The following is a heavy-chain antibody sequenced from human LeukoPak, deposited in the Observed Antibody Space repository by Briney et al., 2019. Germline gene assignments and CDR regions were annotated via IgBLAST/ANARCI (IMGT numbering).Heavy chain of an antibody. CDR1: GFAFSSYA. CDR3: AKSEDYDILTGYYPLDY. V-gene: IGHV3-23*01. CDR2: ISGSGGST. Sequence: GGSLRLSCAASGFAFSSYAMSWVRQAPGKGLEWVSAISGSGGSTYYADSVKGRFTISRDNSKNTLYLQMNSLRAEDTAVYYCAKSEDYDILTGYYPLDYWGQGTLVTVSS. D-gene: IGHD3-9*01. J-gene: IGHJ4*02.